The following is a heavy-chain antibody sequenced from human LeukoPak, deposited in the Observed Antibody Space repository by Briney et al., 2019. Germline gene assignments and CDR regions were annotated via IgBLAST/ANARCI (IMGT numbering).Heavy chain of an antibody. Sequence: GGSLILSCAASGFTFSSYSMNWVRQAPGKGLEWVSSISSSSSYIYYADSVKGRFTISRDNAKNSLYLQMNSLRAEDTAVYYCASNKWFGEGGYYYYGMDVWGQGTTVTVSS. CDR1: GFTFSSYS. V-gene: IGHV3-21*01. J-gene: IGHJ6*02. CDR2: ISSSSSYI. D-gene: IGHD3-10*01. CDR3: ASNKWFGEGGYYYYGMDV.